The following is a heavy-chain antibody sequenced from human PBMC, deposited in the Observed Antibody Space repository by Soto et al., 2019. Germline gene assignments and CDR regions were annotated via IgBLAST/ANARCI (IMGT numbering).Heavy chain of an antibody. CDR2: IYPGDADT. D-gene: IGHD1-1*01. CDR1: GYKFNTYW. CDR3: ATSTLSSVHSGSSTTRGYFDH. Sequence: GDALKISCEGCGYKFNTYWIGWGREMPGKGLEGMALIYPGDADTRYSPSFEGQVTLSVDRSISTAYLQWSSLKASHPAIYSSATSTLSSVHSGSSTTRGYFDHWGKG. V-gene: IGHV5-51*01. J-gene: IGHJ4*02.